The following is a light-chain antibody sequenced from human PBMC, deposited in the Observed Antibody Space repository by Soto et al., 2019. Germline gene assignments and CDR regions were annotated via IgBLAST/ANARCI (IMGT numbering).Light chain of an antibody. CDR1: QTVNRNY. CDR2: GVS. V-gene: IGKV3-20*01. Sequence: EIVLTQSPGTLALSLGDGATLSCRASQTVNRNYLAWYHQKPGQPPRLLIYGVSHRATGVPDRFSGGGSGTEFTLTIVSLEPDDFGTYYCQQYIDSPRTFGQGTRVEVK. J-gene: IGKJ1*01. CDR3: QQYIDSPRT.